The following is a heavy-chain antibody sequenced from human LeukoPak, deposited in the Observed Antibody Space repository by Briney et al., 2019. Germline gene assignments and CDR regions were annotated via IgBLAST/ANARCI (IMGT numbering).Heavy chain of an antibody. J-gene: IGHJ5*02. Sequence: SETLSLTCTVSGGSISSSSYYWGWIRQPPGKGLEWIGSIYYSGSTYYNPSLKSRVTISVDTSKNQFSLKLSSVTAADTAVYYCARQDIVVVPAAPGGNWFDPWGQGTLVTVSS. V-gene: IGHV4-39*01. D-gene: IGHD2-2*01. CDR2: IYYSGST. CDR1: GGSISSSSYY. CDR3: ARQDIVVVPAAPGGNWFDP.